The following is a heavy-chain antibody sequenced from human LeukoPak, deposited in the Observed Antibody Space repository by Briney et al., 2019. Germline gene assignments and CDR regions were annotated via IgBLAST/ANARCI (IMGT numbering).Heavy chain of an antibody. Sequence: PGGSLRLSCAASGLSFSSFAMSWVRQGPARGLEWVSSIRGNGETFYADSVKGRFTISRDNSKNTLYLQMNSLRAEDTAVYYCAREGYSGSYDYWGQGTLVTVSS. V-gene: IGHV3-23*01. J-gene: IGHJ4*02. D-gene: IGHD5-12*01. CDR1: GLSFSSFA. CDR2: IRGNGET. CDR3: AREGYSGSYDY.